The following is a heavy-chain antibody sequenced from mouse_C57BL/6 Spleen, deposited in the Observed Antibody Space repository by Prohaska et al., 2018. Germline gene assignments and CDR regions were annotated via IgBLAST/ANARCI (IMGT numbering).Heavy chain of an antibody. D-gene: IGHD1-1*01. CDR3: AHYYGSRVY. Sequence: LKISCKASGYTFTDYYMNWVKQSHGKSLEWIGDINPNNGGTSYNQKFKGKATLTVDKSSSTAYMVLRSLTSEDSAVNCCAHYYGSRVYWGQGTTLTVSS. CDR1: GYTFTDYY. J-gene: IGHJ2*01. V-gene: IGHV1-26*01. CDR2: INPNNGGT.